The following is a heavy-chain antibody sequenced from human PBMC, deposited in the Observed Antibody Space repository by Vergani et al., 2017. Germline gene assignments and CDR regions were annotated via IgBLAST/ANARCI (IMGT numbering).Heavy chain of an antibody. J-gene: IGHJ4*02. CDR3: ARADGDYVDDY. V-gene: IGHV3-21*01. Sequence: EVQLVESGGGLVKPGGSLRLSCAASGFTFSSYSMNWVRQDPGKGLEWVSSISSSSSYIYYADSVKGRFTISRDNAKNSLYLQMNSLRAEDTPVYYCARADGDYVDDYWGQGTLVTVSS. CDR1: GFTFSSYS. CDR2: ISSSSSYI. D-gene: IGHD4-17*01.